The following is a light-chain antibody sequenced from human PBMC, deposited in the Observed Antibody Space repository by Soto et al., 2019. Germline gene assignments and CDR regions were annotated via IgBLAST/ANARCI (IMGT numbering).Light chain of an antibody. CDR1: SGDVGSYNL. CDR3: CSYAGSSTLV. CDR2: EDI. Sequence: QSVLTQPASVSGSPGQSITISCTGTSGDVGSYNLVSWYQQHPGKAPKLMIYEDIKRPSGVSNRFSGSKSGNTASLTISGLQAEDEADYYCCSYAGSSTLVFGGGTKLTVL. V-gene: IGLV2-23*01. J-gene: IGLJ2*01.